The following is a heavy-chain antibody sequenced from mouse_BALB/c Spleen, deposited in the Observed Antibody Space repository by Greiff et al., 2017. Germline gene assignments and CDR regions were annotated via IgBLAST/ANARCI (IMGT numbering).Heavy chain of an antibody. Sequence: VKLVESGGGLVKPGGSLKLSCAASGFTFSSYAMSWVRQSPEKRLEWVAEISSGGSYTYYPDTVTGRFTISRDNAKNTLYLEMSSLRSEDTAMYYCARGSYYDYDVSFDYWGQGTTLTVSS. J-gene: IGHJ2*01. D-gene: IGHD2-4*01. CDR1: GFTFSSYA. CDR2: ISSGGSYT. CDR3: ARGSYYDYDVSFDY. V-gene: IGHV5-9-4*01.